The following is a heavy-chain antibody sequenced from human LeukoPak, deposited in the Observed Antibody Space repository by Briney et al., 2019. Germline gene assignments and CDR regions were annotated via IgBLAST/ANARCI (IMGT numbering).Heavy chain of an antibody. CDR3: ARVSVVYGMDV. CDR2: MHYTGST. Sequence: SETLSLTCSVSGGSISSDYWAWIRQPPGKGLEWIGYMHYTGSTNYNPSLKSRVTISLATSKNQFSLKLSSVTAADTAVYYCARVSVVYGMDVWGRGTTVTVPS. V-gene: IGHV4-59*01. J-gene: IGHJ6*02. CDR1: GGSISSDY.